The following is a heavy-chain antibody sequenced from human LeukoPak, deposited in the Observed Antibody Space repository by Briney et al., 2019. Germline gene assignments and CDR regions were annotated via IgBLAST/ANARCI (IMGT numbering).Heavy chain of an antibody. V-gene: IGHV3-20*04. CDR3: AKGGVYSGYAFDA. CDR1: GFTFDDYG. J-gene: IGHJ5*02. Sequence: GGSLRLSCAASGFTFDDYGMSWVRQAPGKGLESVSGINWNGGSTGYADSVKGRFTISRDNAKNSLYLQMNSLRAEDTAVYYCAKGGVYSGYAFDAWGQGSLVTVSS. D-gene: IGHD5-12*01. CDR2: INWNGGST.